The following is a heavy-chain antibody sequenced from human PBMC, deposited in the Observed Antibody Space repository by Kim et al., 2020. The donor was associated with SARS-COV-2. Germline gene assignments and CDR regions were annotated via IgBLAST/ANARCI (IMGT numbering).Heavy chain of an antibody. J-gene: IGHJ4*02. CDR1: GYTFTDYF. CDR3: ARASGSTPLDF. Sequence: ASVKVSCKPSGYTFTDYFIHWVRQAPGQGLDWMGRINPISGMTDSAQKFRGRVTMTRDTSITTAYLEVTSLTSDDTAIYFCARASGSTPLDFWGQGTLVTVSS. D-gene: IGHD1-26*01. CDR2: INPISGMT. V-gene: IGHV1-2*06.